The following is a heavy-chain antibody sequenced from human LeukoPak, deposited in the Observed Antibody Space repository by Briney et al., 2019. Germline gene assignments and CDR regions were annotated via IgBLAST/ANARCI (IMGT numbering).Heavy chain of an antibody. CDR3: ARGAVSDFWSGYYRDYFDY. J-gene: IGHJ4*02. Sequence: SETLSLTCTVSGGSISSHYWSWIRQPPGKGLEWSGYIYYSGSTKYNPSLKSRVTISVDTSKNQFSLKLGSVTAADTAVYYCARGAVSDFWSGYYRDYFDYWGQGTLVTVSS. CDR2: IYYSGST. V-gene: IGHV4-59*11. CDR1: GGSISSHY. D-gene: IGHD3-3*01.